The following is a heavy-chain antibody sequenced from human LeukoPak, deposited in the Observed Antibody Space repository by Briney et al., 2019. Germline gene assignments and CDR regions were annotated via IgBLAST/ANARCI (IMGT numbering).Heavy chain of an antibody. D-gene: IGHD6-13*01. J-gene: IGHJ4*02. CDR3: AKGYSEYTSSWFDY. CDR2: ISGSGGRDST. Sequence: PGGSLTLSCAASGFTFSRIAMSWVRQVPGKGLEWVSGISGSGGRDSTYYADSVKGRFTISRDKSKNTVYLEMNSLRAEDTAVYYCAKGYSEYTSSWFDYWGQGTLVTVSS. V-gene: IGHV3-23*01. CDR1: GFTFSRIA.